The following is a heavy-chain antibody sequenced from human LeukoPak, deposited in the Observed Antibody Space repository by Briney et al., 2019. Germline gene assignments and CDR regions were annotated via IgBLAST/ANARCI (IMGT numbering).Heavy chain of an antibody. J-gene: IGHJ6*03. V-gene: IGHV1-24*01. Sequence: ASVKVSCKVSGYTLTELSMHWVRQAPGKGLEWMGGFDPEDGETIYAQKFQGRVTMTEDTSTDTAYMELSRLRSDDTAVYYCARDYEYYDILTGTATRYMDVWGKGTTVTISS. CDR2: FDPEDGET. D-gene: IGHD3-9*01. CDR3: ARDYEYYDILTGTATRYMDV. CDR1: GYTLTELS.